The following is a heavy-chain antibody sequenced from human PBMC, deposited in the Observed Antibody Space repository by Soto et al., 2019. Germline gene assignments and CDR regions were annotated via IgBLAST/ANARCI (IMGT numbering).Heavy chain of an antibody. D-gene: IGHD6-19*01. CDR2: INPADSDI. CDR3: ARRGESSDWYIVDIPFES. V-gene: IGHV5-51*01. CDR1: GYSFSNYW. J-gene: IGHJ4*02. Sequence: PGESLKISCKGSGYSFSNYWIGWVRQMPGKSLEWLGIINPADSDIRYNPSFEGQVTISVDRSISTVYLQWNSLKAADTATYYCARRGESSDWYIVDIPFESWGQGTLVTVSS.